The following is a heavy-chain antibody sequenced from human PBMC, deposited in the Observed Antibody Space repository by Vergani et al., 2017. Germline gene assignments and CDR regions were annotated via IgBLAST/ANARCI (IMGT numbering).Heavy chain of an antibody. CDR2: IIPILGIA. Sequence: QVQLVQSGAEVKKPGSSVKVSCKASGGTFSSYTISCVRQAPGQGLERMGRIIPILGIANYAQKFQGRVTITADKSTSTAYMELSSMRSEDTAVYYCARDTWNPHGMDVWGQGTTVTVSS. V-gene: IGHV1-69*08. CDR1: GGTFSSYT. D-gene: IGHD1-1*01. J-gene: IGHJ6*02. CDR3: ARDTWNPHGMDV.